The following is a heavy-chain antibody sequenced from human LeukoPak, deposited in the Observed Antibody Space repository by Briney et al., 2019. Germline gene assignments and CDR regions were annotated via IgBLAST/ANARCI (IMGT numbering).Heavy chain of an antibody. V-gene: IGHV3-23*01. CDR3: AKGLTNLGDD. D-gene: IGHD3-9*01. CDR1: GFTFSSYW. CDR2: LSGSGSSA. Sequence: GGSLRLSCAASGFTFSSYWMSWVRQAPGKGLEWVSGLSGSGSSAYYADSVKGRFTISRDNSKNTLYLQMNSLRPEDTAVYYCAKGLTNLGDDWGQGTLVTVSS. J-gene: IGHJ4*02.